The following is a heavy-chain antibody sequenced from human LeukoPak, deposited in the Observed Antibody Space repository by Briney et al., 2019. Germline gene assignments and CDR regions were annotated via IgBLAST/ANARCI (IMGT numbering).Heavy chain of an antibody. D-gene: IGHD3-22*01. Sequence: PSETLSLTCAVYGGSFSGYYWSWIRQPPGKGLEWIGEISHSGSTNYNPSLKSRVTISVDTSKNQFSLKLSSVTAADTAVYYCARAPRAMIVGRLDYWGQGTLVTVSS. CDR1: GGSFSGYY. V-gene: IGHV4-34*01. J-gene: IGHJ4*02. CDR2: ISHSGST. CDR3: ARAPRAMIVGRLDY.